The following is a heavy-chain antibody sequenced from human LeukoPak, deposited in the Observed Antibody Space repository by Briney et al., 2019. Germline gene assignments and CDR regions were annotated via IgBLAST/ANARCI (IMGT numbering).Heavy chain of an antibody. CDR3: AREGYSSGSRTGIDY. CDR2: IYRGSST. V-gene: IGHV3-66*02. Sequence: PGGSLRLSCAASGFTVSSNFMNWVRQAPGRGLGWVEVIYRGSSTSYADSVKGRFTISRDNSKNTLFLQMNSLRIDDTAVYYCAREGYSSGSRTGIDYWGQGTLVTVSS. CDR1: GFTVSSNF. D-gene: IGHD5-18*01. J-gene: IGHJ4*02.